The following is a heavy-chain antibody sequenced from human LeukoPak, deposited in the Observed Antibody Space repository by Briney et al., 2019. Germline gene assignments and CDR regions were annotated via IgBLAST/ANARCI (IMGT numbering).Heavy chain of an antibody. J-gene: IGHJ5*02. D-gene: IGHD2-21*01. V-gene: IGHV1-2*02. Sequence: ASVNVSCKASGYGFTAFYLHWVRQAPAHGLEWMGLINLKNGATKYAQKCQGSVTMTRDASISTAYMELQSLRSDDTAVYYCARSPCGGINCNWSDAWGQGTLVTVSS. CDR2: INLKNGAT. CDR3: ARSPCGGINCNWSDA. CDR1: GYGFTAFY.